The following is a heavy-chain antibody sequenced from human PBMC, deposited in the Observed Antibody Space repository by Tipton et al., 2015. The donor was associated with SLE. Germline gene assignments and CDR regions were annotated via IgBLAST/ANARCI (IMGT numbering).Heavy chain of an antibody. J-gene: IGHJ5*02. V-gene: IGHV1-8*01. Sequence: QLVQSGAEVKTPGASVRVSCRSFGYTFTTFDVNWVRQAPGQGLEWMGWMDPNTGDTVYAQKFQGRLNMTSNVPIKTAYMELSSLTSDDTATYYGARGRVAAVGRSWFDACGQGTLVLVSP. CDR3: ARGRVAAVGRSWFDA. CDR2: MDPNTGDT. D-gene: IGHD6-13*01. CDR1: GYTFTTFD.